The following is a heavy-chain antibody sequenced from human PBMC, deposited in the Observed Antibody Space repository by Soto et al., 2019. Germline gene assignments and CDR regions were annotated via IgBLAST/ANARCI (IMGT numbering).Heavy chain of an antibody. V-gene: IGHV4-34*01. CDR1: GGSFSGYY. D-gene: IGHD6-13*01. Sequence: QVQLQQWGAGLLKPSETLALTCAVYGGSFSGYYWNWIRQPPGKGLEWIGEINHSGSTNYNPSLKSRVTISVDTSKNQFSLKLSSVTAADTAVYYCARGGAGSLIATAVPRGYWGQGTLVTVSS. J-gene: IGHJ4*02. CDR2: INHSGST. CDR3: ARGGAGSLIATAVPRGY.